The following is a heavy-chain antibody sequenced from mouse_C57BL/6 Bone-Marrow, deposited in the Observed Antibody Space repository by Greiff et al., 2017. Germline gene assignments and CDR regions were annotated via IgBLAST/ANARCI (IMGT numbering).Heavy chain of an antibody. J-gene: IGHJ3*01. CDR3: ARGGRLRGAWFAY. Sequence: EVKLVESGPGLVKPSQSLSLTCSVTGYSITSGYYWNWIRQFPGNKLEWMGYISYDGSNNYNPSLKNRISITRDTSKNQFFLKLNSVTTEDTATYYCARGGRLRGAWFAYWGQGTLVTVSA. D-gene: IGHD2-4*01. CDR1: GYSITSGYY. CDR2: ISYDGSN. V-gene: IGHV3-6*01.